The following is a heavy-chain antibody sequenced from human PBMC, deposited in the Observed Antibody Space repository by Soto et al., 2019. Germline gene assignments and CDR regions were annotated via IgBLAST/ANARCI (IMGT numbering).Heavy chain of an antibody. V-gene: IGHV3-23*01. J-gene: IGHJ5*02. CDR1: GFTFSSYG. Sequence: GSLRLSCAASGFTFSSYGMSWVRQAPGKGLEWVSAISGSGGSTYYADSVKGRFTISRDNSKNTLYLQMNSLRAEDTAVYYCAKAFRFLEWLFGPWFDPWGQGPLVTVSS. CDR3: AKAFRFLEWLFGPWFDP. D-gene: IGHD3-3*01. CDR2: ISGSGGST.